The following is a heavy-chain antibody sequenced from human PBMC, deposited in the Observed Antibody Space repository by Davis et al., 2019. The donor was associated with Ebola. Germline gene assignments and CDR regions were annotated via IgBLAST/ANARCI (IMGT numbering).Heavy chain of an antibody. D-gene: IGHD1-1*01. V-gene: IGHV1-18*04. CDR3: ARAEFPTTSDH. Sequence: CKASPCTFISYDISGVRQPAGHGPQWMGWISAYNGNTNYAQNVQGRVTMTTDTSTSTAYMEVGSLRSDDTAVYYCARAEFPTTSDHWGQGTLVTVSS. CDR1: PCTFISYD. CDR2: ISAYNGNT. J-gene: IGHJ4*02.